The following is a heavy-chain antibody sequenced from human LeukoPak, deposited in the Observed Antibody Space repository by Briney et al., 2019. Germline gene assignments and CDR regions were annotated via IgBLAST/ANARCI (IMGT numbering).Heavy chain of an antibody. D-gene: IGHD2-2*01. V-gene: IGHV1-69*13. CDR2: IIPIFGTA. J-gene: IGHJ5*02. Sequence: SVKVSCKASGGTFSSYAISWVRQAPGQGLEWMGGIIPIFGTANYAQKFQGRVTITADESTSTAYMELSSLRSEDTAVYYCARADIVVVPAAGGWFDPWGQGTLVTVSS. CDR3: ARADIVVVPAAGGWFDP. CDR1: GGTFSSYA.